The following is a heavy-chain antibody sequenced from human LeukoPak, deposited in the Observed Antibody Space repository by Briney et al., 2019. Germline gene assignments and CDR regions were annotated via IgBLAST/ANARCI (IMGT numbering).Heavy chain of an antibody. J-gene: IGHJ4*02. Sequence: GASVKVSCKASGYTFTNYDINWVRQATGQGLEWMGWMNPNSGNTGYAQKFQGRVTITRNTSISTAYMELSSLRSEDTAVYYCARVPAATHYTYYFDYWGQGTLVTVSS. CDR2: MNPNSGNT. CDR1: GYTFTNYD. D-gene: IGHD2-2*01. V-gene: IGHV1-8*03. CDR3: ARVPAATHYTYYFDY.